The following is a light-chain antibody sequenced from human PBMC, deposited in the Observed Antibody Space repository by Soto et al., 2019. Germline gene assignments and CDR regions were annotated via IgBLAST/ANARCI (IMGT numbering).Light chain of an antibody. Sequence: QSVLTQPPSASGTPGQRVTIPCSGSSSNIGTNSVNWYQQFPGTAPKLVICTNNQRPSGVPDRFSGSKSGTSASLAISGLQSEDEADYFCAAWDDSLNAVMFGGGTQLTVL. V-gene: IGLV1-44*01. CDR3: AAWDDSLNAVM. J-gene: IGLJ3*02. CDR1: SSNIGTNS. CDR2: TNN.